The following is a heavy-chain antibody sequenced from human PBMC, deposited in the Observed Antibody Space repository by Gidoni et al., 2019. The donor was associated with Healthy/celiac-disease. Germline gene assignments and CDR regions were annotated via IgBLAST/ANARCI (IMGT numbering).Heavy chain of an antibody. D-gene: IGHD4-17*01. J-gene: IGHJ6*02. CDR2: IIPIFGTA. CDR3: ARDADYGGHSGGMDV. V-gene: IGHV1-69*06. Sequence: QVQLVQSGAAVKKPGSSVKVSCKASGGPFSSYAISWVRQAPGQGLEWMGGIIPIFGTANYAQKFQGRVTITADKSTSTAYMELSSLRSEDTAVYYCARDADYGGHSGGMDVWGQGTTVTVSS. CDR1: GGPFSSYA.